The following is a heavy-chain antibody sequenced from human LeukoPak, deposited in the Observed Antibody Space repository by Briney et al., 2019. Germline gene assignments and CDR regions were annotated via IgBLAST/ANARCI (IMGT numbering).Heavy chain of an antibody. Sequence: SETLSLTCTVSGGSISSSSYYWGWIRQPPGKGLEWIGSIYYSGSTYYNPSLKSRVTIPVDTSKNQFSLKLSSVTAADTAVYYCARARDSSSWYAQYYFDYWGQGTLVTVSS. D-gene: IGHD6-13*01. CDR1: GGSISSSSYY. V-gene: IGHV4-39*07. CDR2: IYYSGST. J-gene: IGHJ4*02. CDR3: ARARDSSSWYAQYYFDY.